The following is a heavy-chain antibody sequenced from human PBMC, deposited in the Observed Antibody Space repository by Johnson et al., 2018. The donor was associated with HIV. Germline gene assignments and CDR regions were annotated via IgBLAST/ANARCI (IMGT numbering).Heavy chain of an antibody. CDR2: ISYDGSNK. Sequence: QVQLVESGGGVVQPGRSLRLSCAASGFTFSSYAMHWVRQAPGKGLEWVAVISYDGSNKYYADSVKGRFTISRDNSKNTLYLQMNSLTSEDRGVFYCAKDLGGSKTDEWGTDYYEFWNSYPIQDPRVVVGAFDIWGQGTMVTVSS. V-gene: IGHV3-30*04. CDR1: GFTFSSYA. CDR3: AKDLGGSKTDEWGTDYYEFWNSYPIQDPRVVVGAFDI. D-gene: IGHD3-3*01. J-gene: IGHJ3*02.